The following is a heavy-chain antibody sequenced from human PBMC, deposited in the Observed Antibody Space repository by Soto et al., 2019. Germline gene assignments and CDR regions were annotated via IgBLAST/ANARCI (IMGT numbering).Heavy chain of an antibody. V-gene: IGHV5-51*01. CDR2: IYSGNSYT. CDR1: GYSFTSYW. Sequence: GESRNISCKASGYSFTSYWIGLVRHMPGKGLEWKGIIYSGNSYTSYTPYSQGQVTISADRSISTAYLQWSSMKASADFMYYCARYPPLAVAGIYYYYSMSVWGQGTQVTVS. CDR3: ARYPPLAVAGIYYYYSMSV. D-gene: IGHD6-19*01. J-gene: IGHJ6*02.